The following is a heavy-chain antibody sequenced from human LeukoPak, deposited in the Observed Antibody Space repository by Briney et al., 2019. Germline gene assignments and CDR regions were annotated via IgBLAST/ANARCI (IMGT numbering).Heavy chain of an antibody. V-gene: IGHV3-48*01. J-gene: IGHJ4*02. Sequence: GGSLRLSCAASGFTFSSYSMNWVRQAPGKGLEWVSYISSSSTIYYADSVKGRFTISRDNAKNSLYLQMNSLRAEDTAIYYCARSRDWYADYWGQGSLVTVSS. D-gene: IGHD3-9*01. CDR3: ARSRDWYADY. CDR2: ISSSSTI. CDR1: GFTFSSYS.